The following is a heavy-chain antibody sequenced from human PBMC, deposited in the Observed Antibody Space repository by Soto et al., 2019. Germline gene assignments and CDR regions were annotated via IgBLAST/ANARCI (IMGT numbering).Heavy chain of an antibody. CDR1: GDSVSSNSAA. V-gene: IGHV6-1*01. CDR3: ARAADYYDSSGLDAYDI. CDR2: TYYRSKWYN. Sequence: PSQTLSLTCAMSGDSVSSNSAAWNGIRQSPSKGLEWLGRTYYRSKWYNDYAVSVKSRITINPDTSKNQFSLQLNSVTPEDTAVYYCARAADYYDSSGLDAYDIWGQGTMVTFSS. J-gene: IGHJ3*02. D-gene: IGHD3-22*01.